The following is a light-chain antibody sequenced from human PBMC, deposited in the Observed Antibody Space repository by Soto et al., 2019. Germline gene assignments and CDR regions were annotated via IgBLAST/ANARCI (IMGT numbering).Light chain of an antibody. CDR1: QDIGTS. Sequence: DTQMTQSPSSLSASVGARVSITCQASQDIGTSLSWFQHKPGRAPKLLIYGASYLETGVPSRFRGSGSGTDFTFTITSLQPEDIATYYCQHYNNLPPFTFGPGTIVDIK. CDR2: GAS. CDR3: QHYNNLPPFT. V-gene: IGKV1-33*01. J-gene: IGKJ3*01.